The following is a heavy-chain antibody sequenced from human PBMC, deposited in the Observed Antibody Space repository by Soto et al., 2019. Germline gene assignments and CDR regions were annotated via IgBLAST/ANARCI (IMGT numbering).Heavy chain of an antibody. J-gene: IGHJ5*02. D-gene: IGHD6-25*01. CDR1: GGSISSGGYY. V-gene: IGHV4-31*03. Sequence: QVQLQESGPGLVKPSQTLSLTCTVSGGSISSGGYYWSWIRQHPGKGLEWIGYIYHSGSTYYNPSLKSRVTISVDTSKNQFSLKLCSVTVADTAVYYCAREAAGILNWFDPWGQGTLVTVSS. CDR2: IYHSGST. CDR3: AREAAGILNWFDP.